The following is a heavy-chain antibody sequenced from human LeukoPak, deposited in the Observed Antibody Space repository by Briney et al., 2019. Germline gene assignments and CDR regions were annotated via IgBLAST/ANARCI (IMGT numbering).Heavy chain of an antibody. V-gene: IGHV4-34*01. CDR3: ASVSLGYCSSTSCRSGGY. J-gene: IGHJ4*02. D-gene: IGHD2-2*01. Sequence: PSETLSLTCAVYGGSFSGYYWSRIRQPPGKGLEWIGEINHSGSTNYNPSLKSRVTISVDTSKNQFSLKLSSVTAADTAVYYCASVSLGYCSSTSCRSGGYWGQGTLVTVSS. CDR2: INHSGST. CDR1: GGSFSGYY.